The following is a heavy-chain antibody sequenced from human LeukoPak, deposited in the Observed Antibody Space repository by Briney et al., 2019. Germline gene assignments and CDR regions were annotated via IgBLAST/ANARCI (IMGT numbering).Heavy chain of an antibody. Sequence: GGSLRLSCAASGFTFSSYSMNWVRQAPGKGLEWVSSISSSSSYIYYADSVKGRFTISRDNAKNSLYLQMNSLGAEDTAVYYCAKRGGWFGFYYYYMDVWGKGTTVTISS. J-gene: IGHJ6*03. CDR2: ISSSSSYI. CDR3: AKRGGWFGFYYYYMDV. CDR1: GFTFSSYS. D-gene: IGHD3-10*01. V-gene: IGHV3-21*04.